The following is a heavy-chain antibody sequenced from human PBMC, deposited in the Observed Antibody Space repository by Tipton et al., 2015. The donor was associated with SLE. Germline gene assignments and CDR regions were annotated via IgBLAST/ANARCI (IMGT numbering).Heavy chain of an antibody. V-gene: IGHV3-9*01. J-gene: IGHJ4*02. CDR2: ISWNSGYT. CDR1: GFRFDDHA. D-gene: IGHD2-15*01. CDR3: AKDIGQRYCSGGSCYMGYFDY. Sequence: SLRLSCSASGFRFDDHAMHWVRQRTGKGLEWASGISWNSGYTGYADSVKGRFTVSRDNAKNSLYLQMNSLRAEDTALYYCAKDIGQRYCSGGSCYMGYFDYWGQGTLVTVSS.